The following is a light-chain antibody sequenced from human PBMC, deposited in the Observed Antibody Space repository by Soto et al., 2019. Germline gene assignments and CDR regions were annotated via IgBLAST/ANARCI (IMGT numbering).Light chain of an antibody. V-gene: IGLV1-44*01. CDR1: SSNIGSNT. J-gene: IGLJ2*01. CDR3: AAWDDSLNGLV. CDR2: SNN. Sequence: QSVLTQPPSASGTPGQRVTISCSGSSSNIGSNTVNWYQQLPGTAPNLLIYSNNQRPSGVPDRFSGSQSGTSASLAISGLQSEDEDDYYCAAWDDSLNGLVFGGGTKLTVL.